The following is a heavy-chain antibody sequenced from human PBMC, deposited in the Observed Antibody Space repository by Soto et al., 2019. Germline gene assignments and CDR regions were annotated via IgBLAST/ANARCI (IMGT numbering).Heavy chain of an antibody. Sequence: SETLSRTCIVSGGSLISDHSYWSWIRQPPGNGQERIGHIFFTGATTYSPSLKSRITMSLDTSKSHFSLNLTSVTAADSATYFCARARSDSAGSSFGRSMDVWGHGSTFTVSS. V-gene: IGHV4-61*03. CDR1: GGSLISDHSY. J-gene: IGHJ6*02. CDR3: ARARSDSAGSSFGRSMDV. D-gene: IGHD3-3*01. CDR2: IFFTGAT.